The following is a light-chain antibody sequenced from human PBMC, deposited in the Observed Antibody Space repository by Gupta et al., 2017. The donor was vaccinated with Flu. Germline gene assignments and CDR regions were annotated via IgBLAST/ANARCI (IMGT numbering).Light chain of an antibody. CDR1: NIGSKS. CDR3: QVWDSSSDNPGV. J-gene: IGLJ2*01. CDR2: DDF. Sequence: KTARITCGGNNIGSKSVHWYQPKPGQAPVLVFHDDFDRPSGIPERFSGSNSGNTATLTISKVEAGDEADYYCQVWDSSSDNPGVFGGGTKLTVL. V-gene: IGLV3-21*03.